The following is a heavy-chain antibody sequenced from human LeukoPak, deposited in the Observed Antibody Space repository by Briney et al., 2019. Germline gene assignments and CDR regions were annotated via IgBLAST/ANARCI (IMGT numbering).Heavy chain of an antibody. Sequence: GGSLRLSCAASGFTFSSYWMSWVRQAPGKGLEWVANIKQDGSEKYYADSVKGRFTISRDNSKNTLYVQMNSLRAADTAVYYCAKAAGRGYNYGDYFDYWGQGTLVTVSS. CDR1: GFTFSSYW. D-gene: IGHD5-18*01. CDR2: IKQDGSEK. V-gene: IGHV3-7*05. CDR3: AKAAGRGYNYGDYFDY. J-gene: IGHJ4*02.